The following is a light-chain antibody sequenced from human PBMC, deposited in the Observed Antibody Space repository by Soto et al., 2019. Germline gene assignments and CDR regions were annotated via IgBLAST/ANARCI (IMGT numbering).Light chain of an antibody. J-gene: IGKJ4*01. V-gene: IGKV1-39*01. CDR2: AAS. Sequence: DIQMTQSPSSLSASVGDRVTTTCPASQSISSYLNWYQQKPGKAPKLLIYAASSLQSGVPSRFSGSGSGTDFTLTISSLQPEDFATYYCQQSYSTPPTFGGGTKVDIK. CDR3: QQSYSTPPT. CDR1: QSISSY.